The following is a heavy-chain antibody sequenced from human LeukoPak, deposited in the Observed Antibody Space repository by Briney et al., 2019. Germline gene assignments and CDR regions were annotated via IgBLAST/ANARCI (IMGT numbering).Heavy chain of an antibody. CDR3: RGYYYDSSGYFDY. J-gene: IGHJ4*02. CDR2: IYHSGST. V-gene: IGHV4-30-2*01. D-gene: IGHD3-22*01. Sequence: PSQTLSLTCAVSGGSFSSGGYSWSWIRQPPGKGLEGIGYIYHSGSTYYNPSLKSRVTISVDRSKNQFSLKLSSVTAADTAVYYCRGYYYDSSGYFDYWGQGTLVTVSS. CDR1: GGSFSSGGYS.